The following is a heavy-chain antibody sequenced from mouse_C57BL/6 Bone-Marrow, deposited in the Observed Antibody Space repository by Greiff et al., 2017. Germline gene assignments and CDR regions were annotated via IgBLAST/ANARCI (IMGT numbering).Heavy chain of an antibody. CDR1: GFSFTSYG. Sequence: VKLQESGPGLVQPSQSLSITCTVSGFSFTSYGVHWVRQSPGKGLEWLGVIWRGGSTDYNAAFMSRLSITKDNSKSQVFFKMNSLQADDTAIYYCAKKGITTGMDYWGQGTSVTVSS. D-gene: IGHD1-1*01. J-gene: IGHJ4*01. CDR3: AKKGITTGMDY. V-gene: IGHV2-5*01. CDR2: IWRGGST.